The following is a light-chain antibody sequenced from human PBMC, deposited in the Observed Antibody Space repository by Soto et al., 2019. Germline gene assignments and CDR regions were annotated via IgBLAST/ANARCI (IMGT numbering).Light chain of an antibody. CDR3: AAWDDSLNGVV. J-gene: IGLJ2*01. V-gene: IGLV1-44*01. CDR1: SSNIGSNT. CDR2: SNN. Sequence: QSVLTQPPSASGTPGQRVTISCSGSSSNIGSNTVNWYQQLTGTAPKLLIYSNNQRPSGVPDRFSGSKSGTSASLAISGLQSEDEDDYYCAAWDDSLNGVVFGGGTKLTVL.